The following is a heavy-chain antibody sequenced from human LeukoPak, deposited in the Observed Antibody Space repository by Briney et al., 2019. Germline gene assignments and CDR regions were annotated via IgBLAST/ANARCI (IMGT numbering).Heavy chain of an antibody. CDR1: GFTVSSNY. D-gene: IGHD2-2*01. J-gene: IGHJ4*02. Sequence: GGSLRLSCAASGFTVSSNYMSWVRQAPGKGLEWVANIKEDGSEKYYVDSVKGRFTISRDNAKNSLYLQMNSLRAEDTAVYYCVRVLASCYYYWGQGTLVTVSS. CDR2: IKEDGSEK. CDR3: VRVLASCYYY. V-gene: IGHV3-7*04.